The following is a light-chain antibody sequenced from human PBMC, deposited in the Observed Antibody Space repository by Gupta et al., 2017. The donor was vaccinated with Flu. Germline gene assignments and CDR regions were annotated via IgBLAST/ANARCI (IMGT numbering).Light chain of an antibody. CDR3: QVRDARGDPV. Sequence: SYVLTQPPSVSVAPGQTARITCGGNNIGTKTVHWYQQKPGQAPVLVVYDDSDRPSGIPERFSGSNSGNTATLSITWGEAGDEADYYCQVRDARGDPVFGAGTKVSVL. CDR2: DDS. V-gene: IGLV3-21*02. J-gene: IGLJ1*01. CDR1: NIGTKT.